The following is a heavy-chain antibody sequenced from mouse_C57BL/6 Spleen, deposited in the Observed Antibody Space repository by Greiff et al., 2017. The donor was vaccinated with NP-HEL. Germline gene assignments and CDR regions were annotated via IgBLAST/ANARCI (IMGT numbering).Heavy chain of an antibody. CDR1: GYTFTGYW. CDR3: ARDLGRYYAMDY. D-gene: IGHD4-1*01. Sequence: QVQLQQSGAELMKPGASVKLSCKATGYTFTGYWIEWVKQRPGHGLEWIGEILPGSGSTNYIEKFKGKATFTADTSSNTAYMQLSSLTTEDSAIYYCARDLGRYYAMDYWGQGTSVTVSS. V-gene: IGHV1-9*01. J-gene: IGHJ4*01. CDR2: ILPGSGST.